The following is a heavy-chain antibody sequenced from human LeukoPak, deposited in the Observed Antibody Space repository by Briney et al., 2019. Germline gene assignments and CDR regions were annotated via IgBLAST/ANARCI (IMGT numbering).Heavy chain of an antibody. D-gene: IGHD3-3*01. J-gene: IGHJ4*02. Sequence: GASVEVSCKASGYTFTSYAISWVRQAPGQGLEWMGGIIPIFGTANYAQKFQGRVTITADESTSTAYMELSSLRSEDTAVYYCARDRQGPLRPRDRYYFDYWGQGTLVTVSS. CDR3: ARDRQGPLRPRDRYYFDY. CDR1: GYTFTSYA. CDR2: IIPIFGTA. V-gene: IGHV1-69*13.